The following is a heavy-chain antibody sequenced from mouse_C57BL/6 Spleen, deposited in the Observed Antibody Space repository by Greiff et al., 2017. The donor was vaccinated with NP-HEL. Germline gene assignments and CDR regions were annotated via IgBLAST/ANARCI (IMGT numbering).Heavy chain of an antibody. D-gene: IGHD1-1*01. CDR2: IDPEDGDT. V-gene: IGHV14-1*01. Sequence: EVQLQQSGAELVRPGASVKLSCTASGFNIKDYYMHWVKQRPEQGLEWIGRIDPEDGDTEYAPKFQGKATMTVDTSSNTAYLQLSSLTSEDTAVYYCTSYYYGYFDVWGTGTTVTVSS. CDR1: GFNIKDYY. J-gene: IGHJ1*03. CDR3: TSYYYGYFDV.